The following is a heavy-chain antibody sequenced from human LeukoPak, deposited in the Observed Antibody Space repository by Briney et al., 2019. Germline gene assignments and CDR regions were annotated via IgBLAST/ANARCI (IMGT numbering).Heavy chain of an antibody. CDR2: INPNSGGA. J-gene: IGHJ4*02. CDR3: ARELNSGGYSTACAY. V-gene: IGHV1-2*02. Sequence: GASVKVSCKASGYTFTGYYMHWVRQAPGQGLEWMGWINPNSGGANSAQKFQGRVTMTRDTSISTAYMELSRLRSDDTAVYYCARELNSGGYSTACAYWGQGTLVTVSS. CDR1: GYTFTGYY. D-gene: IGHD3-22*01.